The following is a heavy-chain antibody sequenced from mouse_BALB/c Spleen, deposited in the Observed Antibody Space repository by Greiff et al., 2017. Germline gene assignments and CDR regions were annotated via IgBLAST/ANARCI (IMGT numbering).Heavy chain of an antibody. V-gene: IGHV1-5*01. CDR2: IYPGNSDT. CDR1: GYTFTSYW. J-gene: IGHJ4*01. D-gene: IGHD2-3*01. Sequence: SGTVLARPGASVKMSCKASGYTFTSYWMHWVKQRPGQGLEWIGAIYPGNSDTSYNQKFKGKAKLTAVTSTSTAYMELSSLTNEDSAVYCGTRPDGYYEDAMDYWGQGTSVTVSS. CDR3: TRPDGYYEDAMDY.